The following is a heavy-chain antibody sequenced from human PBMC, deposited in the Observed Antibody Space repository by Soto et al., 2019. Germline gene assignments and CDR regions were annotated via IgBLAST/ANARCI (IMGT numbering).Heavy chain of an antibody. CDR1: GGSXSSGGYS. V-gene: IGHV4-30-2*01. CDR3: ARVPSP. CDR2: IYHSGSP. Sequence: SETLSLTCAVSGGSXSSGGYSWSWIRQPPGKGLEWIGYIYHSGSPYYNPSLKSRVTISVDRSKNQFSLKLSSVTAADTAVYYCARVPSPWGQGTLVTVSS. J-gene: IGHJ5*02.